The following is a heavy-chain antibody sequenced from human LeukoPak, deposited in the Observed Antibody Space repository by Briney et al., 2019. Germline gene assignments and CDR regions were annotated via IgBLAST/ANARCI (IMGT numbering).Heavy chain of an antibody. J-gene: IGHJ4*02. D-gene: IGHD3-3*01. CDR1: GYTFTSYD. Sequence: ASVKVSCKASGYTFTSYDINWVRQATGQGLEWMGWMNPNSGNAGYAQKFQGRVTMTRNTSISTAYMELSSLRSEDTAVYCCARVLNYDFWSGLNYWGQGTLVTVSS. V-gene: IGHV1-8*01. CDR2: MNPNSGNA. CDR3: ARVLNYDFWSGLNY.